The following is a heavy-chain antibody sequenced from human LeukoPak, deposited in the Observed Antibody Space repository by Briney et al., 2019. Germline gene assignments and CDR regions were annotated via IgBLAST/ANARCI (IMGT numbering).Heavy chain of an antibody. V-gene: IGHV3-7*01. J-gene: IGHJ4*02. D-gene: IGHD6-13*01. CDR2: IKQDGSEK. CDR1: RFTFSNYW. CDR3: ARGGVAAPFDS. Sequence: GGSLRLSCAASRFTFSNYWMSWVRQAPGKGLEWVANIKQDGSEKYYVDSVKGRFTISRDNAKNSLYLQMNSLRAEDTAVYYCARGGVAAPFDSWGQGTLVTVSS.